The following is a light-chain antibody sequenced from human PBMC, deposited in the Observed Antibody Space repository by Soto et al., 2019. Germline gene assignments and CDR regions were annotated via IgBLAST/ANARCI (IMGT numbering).Light chain of an antibody. J-gene: IGKJ1*01. CDR2: AAS. V-gene: IGKV1-5*01. CDR3: QQYNIYPWT. Sequence: DIQITQSPSTLSASVVDRVTITCRASQSITRSLAWYQQKPGKAPKLLIYAASTLDSGAPSRFSGSGSGTEFTLSISSLQPDDFATYYCQQYNIYPWTFGQGTKVDIK. CDR1: QSITRS.